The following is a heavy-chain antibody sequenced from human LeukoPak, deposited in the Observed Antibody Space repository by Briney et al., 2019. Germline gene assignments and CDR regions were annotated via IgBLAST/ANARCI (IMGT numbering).Heavy chain of an antibody. CDR1: GFTFDDYA. J-gene: IGHJ6*03. CDR2: ISWNSGSI. Sequence: GGSLRLSCAASGFTFDDYATHWVRQAPQKGLEWGSGISWNSGSIGYADSVKGRFTSSRDNAKNSLYLQMNSLRAEDTALYYCAKDQFRYYYYMDVWGKGTTVTVSS. CDR3: AKDQFRYYYYMDV. V-gene: IGHV3-9*01.